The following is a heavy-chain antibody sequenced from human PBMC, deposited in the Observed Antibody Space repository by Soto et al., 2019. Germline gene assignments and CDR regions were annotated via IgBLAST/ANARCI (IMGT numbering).Heavy chain of an antibody. Sequence: PVGSLRLSCVASGFTFDDYAIHWVRQTPGKGLEWVSGLTWNGEVLGYADSVKGRFTISRDNAKNSLYLEMNSLRPEDTALYYCVKDSESSGYLTHLDYWGQGTLVTVSS. J-gene: IGHJ4*02. CDR1: GFTFDDYA. CDR3: VKDSESSGYLTHLDY. D-gene: IGHD3-22*01. CDR2: LTWNGEVL. V-gene: IGHV3-9*01.